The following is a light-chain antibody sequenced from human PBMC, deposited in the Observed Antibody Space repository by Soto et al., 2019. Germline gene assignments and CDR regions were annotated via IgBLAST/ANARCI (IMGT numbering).Light chain of an antibody. Sequence: DIVITQTTLSLPVTPGEPASISCRSSQSLLHSNGYNYLDWYLQKPGRAPKLLIYAASSLQSGVPVRFSGSGSGTDFTLSISSLEPEDVATYYCQQLDSFPLTFGQGTRLET. CDR2: AAS. CDR1: QSLLHSNGYNY. V-gene: IGKV2-28*01. CDR3: QQLDSFPLT. J-gene: IGKJ5*01.